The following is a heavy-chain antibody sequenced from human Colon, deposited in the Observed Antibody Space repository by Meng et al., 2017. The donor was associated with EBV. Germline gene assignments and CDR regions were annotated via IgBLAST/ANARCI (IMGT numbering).Heavy chain of an antibody. J-gene: IGHJ4*02. V-gene: IGHV3-23*01. CDR2: IRDSGGNT. CDR3: ATGWPYYFDY. Sequence: WISQPPGKGLEWVSGIRDSGGNTDSVDSVKGRFTISRDNSKNSLFLQMNSLRAEDTALYYCATGWPYYFDYWGQGTLVTVSS. D-gene: IGHD2-15*01.